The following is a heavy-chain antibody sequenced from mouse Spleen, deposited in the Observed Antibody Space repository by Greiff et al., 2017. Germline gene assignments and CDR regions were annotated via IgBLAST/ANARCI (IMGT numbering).Heavy chain of an antibody. D-gene: IGHD2-4*01. J-gene: IGHJ3*01. CDR1: GYTFTSYW. CDR3: ARYDYDGFAY. Sequence: VQLQQSGAELVKPGASVKLSCKASGYTFTSYWMQWVKQRPGQGLEWIGEIDPSDSYTNYNQKFKGKATLTVDTSSSTAYMQLSSLTSEDSAVYYCARYDYDGFAYWGQGTLVTVSA. V-gene: IGHV1-50*01. CDR2: IDPSDSYT.